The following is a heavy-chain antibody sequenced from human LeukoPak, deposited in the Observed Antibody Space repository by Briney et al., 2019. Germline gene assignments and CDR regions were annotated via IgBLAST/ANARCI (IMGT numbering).Heavy chain of an antibody. CDR3: ARESSDYYGSGSYFFYGAFDI. V-gene: IGHV4-4*07. J-gene: IGHJ3*02. Sequence: SETLSLTCTVSGGSISSYYWSWIRQPAGKGLEWIGRIYTSGSTNYNPSLKSRVTMSVDTSKNQFSLKLSSVTAADTAVYYCARESSDYYGSGSYFFYGAFDIWGQGTMATVSS. CDR2: IYTSGST. D-gene: IGHD3-10*01. CDR1: GGSISSYY.